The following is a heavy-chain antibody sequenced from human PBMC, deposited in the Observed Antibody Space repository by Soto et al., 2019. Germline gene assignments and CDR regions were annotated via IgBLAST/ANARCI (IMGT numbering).Heavy chain of an antibody. D-gene: IGHD3-3*01. Sequence: SETLSLTCTVSGGSVSSGSYYWSWIRQPPGKGLEWIGYIYYSGSTNYNPSLKSRVTISVDTSKNQFSLKLSSVTAADTAVYYCASGPYYASDYYGMDVWGQGTTVTVSS. CDR3: ASGPYYASDYYGMDV. J-gene: IGHJ6*02. V-gene: IGHV4-61*01. CDR1: GGSVSSGSYY. CDR2: IYYSGST.